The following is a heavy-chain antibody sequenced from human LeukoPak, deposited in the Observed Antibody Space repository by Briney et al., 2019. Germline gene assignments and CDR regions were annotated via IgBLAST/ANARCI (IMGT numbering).Heavy chain of an antibody. J-gene: IGHJ5*02. Sequence: SETLSLTCTVSGGSVSSSSYSWGWIRQPPGKGLEWIGRIYYTGSTYYSPSLKSRVTIFVDTSKNQFSLKLTSVTAADTAVYYCARRSSSSSWYWFDTWGQGTLVTVSS. V-gene: IGHV4-39*01. D-gene: IGHD6-13*01. CDR1: GGSVSSSSYS. CDR2: IYYTGST. CDR3: ARRSSSSSWYWFDT.